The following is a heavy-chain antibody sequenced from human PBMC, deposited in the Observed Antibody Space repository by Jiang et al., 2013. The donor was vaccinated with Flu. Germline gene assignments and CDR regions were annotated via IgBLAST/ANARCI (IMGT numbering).Heavy chain of an antibody. CDR3: AVTFLGYCSSTSCYGPAGNWYFDL. J-gene: IGHJ2*01. V-gene: IGHV5-51*01. Sequence: GAEVKKPGESLKISCKGSGYSFTSYWIGWVRQMPGKGLEWMGIIYPGDSDTRYSPSFQGQVTISADKSISTAYLQWSSLKASDTAMYYCAVTFLGYCSSTSCYGPAGNWYFDLWGLAPWSLSPQ. D-gene: IGHD2-2*01. CDR1: GYSFTSYW. CDR2: IYPGDSDT.